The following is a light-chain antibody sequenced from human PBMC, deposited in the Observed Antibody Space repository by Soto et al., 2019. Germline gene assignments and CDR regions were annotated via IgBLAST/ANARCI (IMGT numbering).Light chain of an antibody. V-gene: IGKV2-28*01. CDR3: MQGVQMPPIT. Sequence: DIVMTQSPLSLPVTPVDPASISFRSSQILQHSNGYNYLDWYFQKPGQSPQLLIHLASNRASGVPVRFSGSGSGTDFTLNISSVEAGDVGLYYCMQGVQMPPITFGQGTRLEIK. CDR2: LAS. CDR1: QILQHSNGYNY. J-gene: IGKJ5*01.